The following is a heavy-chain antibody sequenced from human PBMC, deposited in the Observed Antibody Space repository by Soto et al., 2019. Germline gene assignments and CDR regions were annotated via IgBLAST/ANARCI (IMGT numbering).Heavy chain of an antibody. CDR1: GYSFTTYA. Sequence: QVQLVQSGAEVKKPGASVKVSFKASGYSFTTYAVHWVRQAPGQRLEWMGWINSGNGNTKYSQKFQGRVTISWDTSASTAYMELSSLRSEDTAVYYCAREGVAVGAYYYHYYMEVWGKGTTVTVSS. J-gene: IGHJ6*03. CDR3: AREGVAVGAYYYHYYMEV. D-gene: IGHD2-15*01. V-gene: IGHV1-3*01. CDR2: INSGNGNT.